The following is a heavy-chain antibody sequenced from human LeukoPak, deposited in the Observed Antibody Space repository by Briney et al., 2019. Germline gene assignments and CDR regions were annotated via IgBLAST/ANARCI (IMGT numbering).Heavy chain of an antibody. Sequence: TSETLSLTCTVSGGSISSYYWSWIRQPPGKGLEWIGYIYYSGSTNYNPSLKSRVTISVDTSKNQFSLKLSSVTAADMAVYYCARGSSSWSPGYFDYWGQGTLVTVSS. V-gene: IGHV4-59*01. CDR1: GGSISSYY. CDR2: IYYSGST. D-gene: IGHD6-13*01. J-gene: IGHJ4*02. CDR3: ARGSSSWSPGYFDY.